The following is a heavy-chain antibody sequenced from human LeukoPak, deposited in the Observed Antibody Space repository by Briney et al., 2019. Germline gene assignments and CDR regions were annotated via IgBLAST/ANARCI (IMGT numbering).Heavy chain of an antibody. D-gene: IGHD6-13*01. J-gene: IGHJ6*02. Sequence: GGSLRLSCAASGFTFSSYSMNWVRQAPGKGLEWVSSISSSSSYIYYADSVKGRFTISRDNAKNSLYLQMNSLRAEDTAVYYCARVAHYSSSWYDPSFYYYGMDVWGQGTTVTVSS. V-gene: IGHV3-21*01. CDR1: GFTFSSYS. CDR2: ISSSSSYI. CDR3: ARVAHYSSSWYDPSFYYYGMDV.